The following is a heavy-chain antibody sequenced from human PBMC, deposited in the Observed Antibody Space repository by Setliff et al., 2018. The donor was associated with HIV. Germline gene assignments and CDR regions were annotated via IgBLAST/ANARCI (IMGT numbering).Heavy chain of an antibody. CDR3: ASEKKAWSVSDSFYEY. D-gene: IGHD3-3*01. V-gene: IGHV4-59*01. CDR2: VHYSGST. Sequence: PSETLSLTCTVSGLSMSYNYWTWIRQSPGKGLEWIGYVHYSGSTRYNPSLKSRVTISVDTSKKKFSLKLTSMTATDTAVYYCASEKKAWSVSDSFYEYWGQGTLVTVSS. CDR1: GLSMSYNY. J-gene: IGHJ4*02.